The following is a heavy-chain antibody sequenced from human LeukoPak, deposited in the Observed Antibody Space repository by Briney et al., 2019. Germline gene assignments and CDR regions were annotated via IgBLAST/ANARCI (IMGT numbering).Heavy chain of an antibody. J-gene: IGHJ4*02. CDR2: ISYDGSNK. D-gene: IGHD3-3*01. V-gene: IGHV3-30*18. CDR3: AKDREGISDY. Sequence: GGSLRLSCAASGFTFSSYGMHWVRQAPGKGLEWVAVISYDGSNKYYADSVKGRFTISRDNSKNTLYLQMNSLRAEDTAVYYCAKDREGISDYWGQGTLVTVSS. CDR1: GFTFSSYG.